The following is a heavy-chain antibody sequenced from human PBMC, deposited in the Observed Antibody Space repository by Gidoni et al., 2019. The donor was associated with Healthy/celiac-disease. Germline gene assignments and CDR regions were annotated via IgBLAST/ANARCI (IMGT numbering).Heavy chain of an antibody. CDR2: IGRKANSYAT. V-gene: IGHV3-73*02. D-gene: IGHD2-2*02. Sequence: EVQLVESGGGLVQPGGSLKLSCAASGFTFRGSAMQWAGQASGKGRGGVGRIGRKANSYATAYAASVKGRFTISRDDSKNTAYLQMNSLKTEDTAVYYCTRSIRGGYTSDYWGQGTLVTVSS. J-gene: IGHJ4*02. CDR3: TRSIRGGYTSDY. CDR1: GFTFRGSA.